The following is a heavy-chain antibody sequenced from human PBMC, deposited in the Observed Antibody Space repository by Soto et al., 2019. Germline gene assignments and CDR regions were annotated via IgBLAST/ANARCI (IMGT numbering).Heavy chain of an antibody. CDR2: IIPVFQTA. D-gene: IGHD3-22*01. Sequence: QEQLVQSGAEVKKPGSSVKVSCKASGGLFSSYPISWVRQVPGQGLEGMGGIIPVFQTAYYTQRVQGRVPITADESKNTAHMELSSLRSEDTAIYYCARGGSGYTWFNEFWGQGTLVTFSS. V-gene: IGHV1-69*01. CDR1: GGLFSSYP. CDR3: ARGGSGYTWFNEF. J-gene: IGHJ4*02.